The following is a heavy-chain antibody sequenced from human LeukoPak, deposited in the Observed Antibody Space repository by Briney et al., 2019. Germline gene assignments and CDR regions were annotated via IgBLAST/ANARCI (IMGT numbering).Heavy chain of an antibody. Sequence: GGSLRLSCAASGFTFSSYGMHWLRQAPGKGLEWVAVIWYDGSNKYYADSVKGRFTISRDNPKNTLYLQMNSLRAEDTAVYYCAKDHGYSYGPFDYWGQGTLVTVSS. D-gene: IGHD5-18*01. CDR3: AKDHGYSYGPFDY. CDR1: GFTFSSYG. V-gene: IGHV3-33*06. J-gene: IGHJ4*02. CDR2: IWYDGSNK.